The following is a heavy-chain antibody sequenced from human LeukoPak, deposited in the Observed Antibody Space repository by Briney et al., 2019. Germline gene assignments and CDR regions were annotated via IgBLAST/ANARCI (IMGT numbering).Heavy chain of an antibody. V-gene: IGHV3-66*04. J-gene: IGHJ3*02. D-gene: IGHD3-3*01. Sequence: GGSLRLSCAASGFTVSSNYMSWVRQAPGKGLEWVSVIYSGGSTYYADSVKGRFIISRDNSKNTLYLQMNSLRAEDTAVYYCARRFGPTAFDIWGQGTMVTVFS. CDR1: GFTVSSNY. CDR2: IYSGGST. CDR3: ARRFGPTAFDI.